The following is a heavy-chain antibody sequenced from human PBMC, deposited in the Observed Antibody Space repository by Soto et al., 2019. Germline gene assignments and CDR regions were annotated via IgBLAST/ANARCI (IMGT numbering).Heavy chain of an antibody. CDR3: AMAYYDFWSGYYTAPDPFDI. J-gene: IGHJ3*02. Sequence: GESLKISCKGSGYSFTSYWISWVRQMPGKGLEWMGRIDPSDSYTNYSPSFQGHVTISADKSISTAYLQWSSLKASDTAMYYCAMAYYDFWSGYYTAPDPFDIWGQGTMVTV. CDR1: GYSFTSYW. D-gene: IGHD3-3*01. CDR2: IDPSDSYT. V-gene: IGHV5-10-1*01.